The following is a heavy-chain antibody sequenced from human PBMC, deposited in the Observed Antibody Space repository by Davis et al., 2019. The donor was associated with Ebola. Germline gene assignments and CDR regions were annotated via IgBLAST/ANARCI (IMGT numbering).Heavy chain of an antibody. CDR2: INNDGRSA. V-gene: IGHV3-74*01. CDR3: AKVKYYSTWRGGFDY. Sequence: GESLKISCAASGFTASGYWMHWVRQAPGKGLVWVSRINNDGRSASYADSVKGRFTISRDNTKNTLYLQMNSLRAEDTALYYCAKVKYYSTWRGGFDYWGQGTLVTVSS. D-gene: IGHD6-13*01. J-gene: IGHJ4*02. CDR1: GFTASGYW.